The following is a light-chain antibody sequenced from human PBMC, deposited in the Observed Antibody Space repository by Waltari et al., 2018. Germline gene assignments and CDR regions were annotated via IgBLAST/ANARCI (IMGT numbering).Light chain of an antibody. CDR3: QQYGYWLYT. V-gene: IGKV1-16*01. Sequence: DIKMTKSPSSLSASVGDRVTITCRASQEISVSLAWFQQKPGKAPKSLIYAASTLQSGVPSRFSGSGSGTDFTLTITSLQPEDSATYYCQQYGYWLYTFGQGTKLEIK. J-gene: IGKJ2*01. CDR2: AAS. CDR1: QEISVS.